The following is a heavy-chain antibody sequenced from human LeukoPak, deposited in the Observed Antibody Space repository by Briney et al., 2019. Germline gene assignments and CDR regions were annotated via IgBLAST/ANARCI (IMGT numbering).Heavy chain of an antibody. V-gene: IGHV3-7*01. CDR1: GFTFSESW. CDR3: ATYINWVAGDV. CDR2: INHEGGGI. Sequence: GGSLRLSCAAAGFTFSESWMTWVRQVPGQGLEWVAHINHEGGGIQYVDSVKGRFTISRDNAKGSVYLQMNSLRAEDTAIYHCATYINWVAGDVWGQGTTVIVSS. J-gene: IGHJ6*02. D-gene: IGHD1-1*01.